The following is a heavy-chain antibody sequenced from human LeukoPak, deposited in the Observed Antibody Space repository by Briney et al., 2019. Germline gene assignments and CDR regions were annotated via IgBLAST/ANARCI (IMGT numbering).Heavy chain of an antibody. J-gene: IGHJ3*02. CDR3: TRHDRINGI. Sequence: GGSLRLSCAASGFTFSGSAMHWVRQASGKGLEWVGRIRSKANSYATAYAASVKGRFTISRDDSKNTAYLQMNSLKTEDTAVYYCTRHDRINGIWGQGTMVTVSS. CDR2: IRSKANSYAT. V-gene: IGHV3-73*01. CDR1: GFTFSGSA. D-gene: IGHD3-10*01.